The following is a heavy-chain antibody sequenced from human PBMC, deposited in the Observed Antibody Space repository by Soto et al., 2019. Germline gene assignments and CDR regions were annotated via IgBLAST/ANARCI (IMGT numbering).Heavy chain of an antibody. CDR2: ISGSGGST. J-gene: IGHJ4*02. D-gene: IGHD5-18*01. CDR1: GFTFSSYA. CDR3: AKDQTSSWIQLWHGMGFDY. V-gene: IGHV3-23*01. Sequence: EVQLLESGGGLVQPGGSLRLSCAASGFTFSSYAMSWVRQAPGKGLEWVSDISGSGGSTYYADSVKGRLTISRDNSKTTLYLQMNSLRAEDTAVYYCAKDQTSSWIQLWHGMGFDYWGQGTLVTVSS.